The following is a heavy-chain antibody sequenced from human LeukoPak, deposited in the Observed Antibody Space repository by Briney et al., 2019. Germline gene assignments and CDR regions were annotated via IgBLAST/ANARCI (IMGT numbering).Heavy chain of an antibody. V-gene: IGHV3-23*01. CDR2: ISGSGGST. CDR3: AKPHYYDSSGYYYVDYFDY. CDR1: GFTFSSYA. D-gene: IGHD3-22*01. Sequence: PGASLRLSCAASGFTFSSYAMSWVRQAPGKGLEWVSAISGSGGSTYYADSVKGRSTISRDNSKNTLYLQMNSLRAEDTAVYYCAKPHYYDSSGYYYVDYFDYWGQGTLVTVSS. J-gene: IGHJ4*02.